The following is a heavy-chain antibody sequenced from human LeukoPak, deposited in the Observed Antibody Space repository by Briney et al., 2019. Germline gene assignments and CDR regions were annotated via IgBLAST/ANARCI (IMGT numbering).Heavy chain of an antibody. Sequence: SVKVSGKASGGTFSTLAISWVRQAPGQGLEWMGTIIPIFGTTNYAPKFQGRDSITADESTNTAFMELSSLTSEDTAFYFCAREASSTWYAMFDFWGQGTLVTVSS. CDR3: AREASSTWYAMFDF. V-gene: IGHV1-69*13. CDR1: GGTFSTLA. D-gene: IGHD6-13*01. CDR2: IIPIFGTT. J-gene: IGHJ4*02.